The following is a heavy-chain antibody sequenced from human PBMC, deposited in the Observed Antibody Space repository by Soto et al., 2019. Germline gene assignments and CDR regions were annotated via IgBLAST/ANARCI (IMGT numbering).Heavy chain of an antibody. CDR3: ARVPIYYDFFFDY. V-gene: IGHV1-8*01. Sequence: ASVKVSCKASGYTFTSYDINWVRQATGQGLEWMGWMNPNSGNTGYAQKFQGRVTMTRNTSISTAYMELSSLRSEDTAVYYCARVPIYYDFFFDYWGQGTLVTVSS. CDR1: GYTFTSYD. D-gene: IGHD3-22*01. J-gene: IGHJ4*02. CDR2: MNPNSGNT.